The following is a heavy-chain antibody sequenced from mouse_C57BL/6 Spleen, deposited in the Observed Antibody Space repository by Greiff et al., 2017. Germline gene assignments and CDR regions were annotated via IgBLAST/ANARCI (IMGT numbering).Heavy chain of an antibody. CDR1: GFNIKDYY. Sequence: EVMLVESGAELVRPGASVKLSCTASGFNIKDYYMHWVKQRPEQGLEWIGRIDPEDGDTEYAPKFQGKATMTADPSSNTAYLQLSSLTSEDTAVYYCSYYGSSTFAYWGQGTLVTVSA. CDR2: IDPEDGDT. V-gene: IGHV14-1*01. D-gene: IGHD1-1*01. J-gene: IGHJ3*01. CDR3: SYYGSSTFAY.